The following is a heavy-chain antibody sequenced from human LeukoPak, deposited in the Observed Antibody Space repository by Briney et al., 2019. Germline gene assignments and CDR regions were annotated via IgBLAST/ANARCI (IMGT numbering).Heavy chain of an antibody. V-gene: IGHV6-1*01. Sequence: SQTLSLTCAISGDSVSSNSAAWNWIRQSPSRGLEWLGRTYYRSKWYNDYAVSVKSRITINPDTSENQFSLQLNSVTPEDTAVYYCARGGAEQWLDNYFDYWGQGTLVTVSS. D-gene: IGHD6-19*01. CDR1: GDSVSSNSAA. CDR2: TYYRSKWYN. J-gene: IGHJ4*02. CDR3: ARGGAEQWLDNYFDY.